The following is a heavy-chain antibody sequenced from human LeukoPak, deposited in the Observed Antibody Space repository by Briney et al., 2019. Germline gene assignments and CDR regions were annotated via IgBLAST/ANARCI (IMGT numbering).Heavy chain of an antibody. Sequence: SGPALVKPTQTLTLTCTFSGFSLSTTGVGVGWIRQPPGKALEWLALIYWNDDKRYSPSLKSRPTITKDTSKNQVVLTMTNMDPVDTATYYCARRREMATLVYAFDIWGQGTMVTVSS. CDR2: IYWNDDK. CDR3: ARRREMATLVYAFDI. CDR1: GFSLSTTGVG. V-gene: IGHV2-5*01. D-gene: IGHD5-24*01. J-gene: IGHJ3*02.